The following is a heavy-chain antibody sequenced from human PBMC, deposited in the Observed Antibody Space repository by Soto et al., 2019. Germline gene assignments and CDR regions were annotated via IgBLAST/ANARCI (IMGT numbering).Heavy chain of an antibody. V-gene: IGHV1-8*01. Sequence: ASVKVSCKASGYTFTSYDINWVRQATGQGLEWMGWMNPNSGNTGYAQKFQGRVTMTRNTSISTAYMELSSLRSEDTAVYYCARLPYYYDKGDYYGMDVWGQGTTVTVSS. CDR2: MNPNSGNT. J-gene: IGHJ6*02. CDR3: ARLPYYYDKGDYYGMDV. D-gene: IGHD3-22*01. CDR1: GYTFTSYD.